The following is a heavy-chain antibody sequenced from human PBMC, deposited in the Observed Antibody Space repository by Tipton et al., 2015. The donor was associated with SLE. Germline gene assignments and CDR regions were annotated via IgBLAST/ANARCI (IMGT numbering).Heavy chain of an antibody. CDR1: GFTFSSYA. CDR3: VKLSSRAFDI. J-gene: IGHJ3*02. D-gene: IGHD3-10*01. CDR2: ISSNGGST. Sequence: SLRLSCSASGFTFSSYAVHWVRRAPGKGLEYVSAISSNGGSTYYADSVKGRFTISRDNSKNTLYLQMSSLRAEDTAVYYCVKLSSRAFDIWGQGTMVTVSS. V-gene: IGHV3-64D*06.